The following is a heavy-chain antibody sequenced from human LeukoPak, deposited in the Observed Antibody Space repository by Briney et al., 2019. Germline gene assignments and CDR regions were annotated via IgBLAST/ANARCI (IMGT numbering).Heavy chain of an antibody. CDR1: GFTFNSYA. CDR3: ASCSSTSCLNNWFDP. D-gene: IGHD2-2*01. J-gene: IGHJ5*02. Sequence: PGGSLRLSCAASGFTFNSYAMSWVRQAPGKGLEWVSAISGSGGSTYYADSVKGRFTISRDNSKNTLYLQMNSLRAEDTAVYYCASCSSTSCLNNWFDPWGQGTLVTVSS. V-gene: IGHV3-23*01. CDR2: ISGSGGST.